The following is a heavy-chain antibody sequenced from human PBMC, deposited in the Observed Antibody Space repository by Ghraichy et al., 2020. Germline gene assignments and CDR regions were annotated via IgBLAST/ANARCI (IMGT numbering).Heavy chain of an antibody. D-gene: IGHD2-15*01. CDR2: ISAYNGNT. CDR3: ARDWGGYCSGGSCAPKDY. CDR1: GYTFTSYG. J-gene: IGHJ4*02. V-gene: IGHV1-18*01. Sequence: APVKVSCKASGYTFTSYGISWVRQAPGQGLEWMGWISAYNGNTNYAQKLQGRVTMTTDTSTSTAYMELRSLRSDDTAVYYCARDWGGYCSGGSCAPKDYWGQGTLVTVSS.